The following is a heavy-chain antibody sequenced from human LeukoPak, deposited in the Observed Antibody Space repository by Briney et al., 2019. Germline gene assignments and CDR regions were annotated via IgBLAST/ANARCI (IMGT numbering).Heavy chain of an antibody. CDR1: GFTVSSNY. Sequence: GGSLRLSWAASGFTVSSNYMSWVRQAPGKGLEWVSVIYSGGSTYYADSVKGRFTISRDNSKNTLYLQMNSLRAEDTAVYYCAAGGLRLGELSFPRSYYFDYWGQGTLVTVSS. J-gene: IGHJ4*02. V-gene: IGHV3-53*01. D-gene: IGHD3-16*02. CDR3: AAGGLRLGELSFPRSYYFDY. CDR2: IYSGGST.